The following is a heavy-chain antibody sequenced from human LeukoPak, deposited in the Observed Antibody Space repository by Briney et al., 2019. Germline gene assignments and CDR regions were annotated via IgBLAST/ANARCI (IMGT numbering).Heavy chain of an antibody. D-gene: IGHD2-8*01. CDR3: ASRFCSDGVCHFDS. CDR1: GSTFSTYS. CDR2: VSRSSTAK. Sequence: GGSLRLSCAASGSTFSTYSMNWVRQVPGKGLEWVSSVSRSSTAKYYADSVKGRFTISRDNAQNSLFLQMNSLGVEDTAVYYCASRFCSDGVCHFDSWGQGTLVTVSS. V-gene: IGHV3-21*01. J-gene: IGHJ4*02.